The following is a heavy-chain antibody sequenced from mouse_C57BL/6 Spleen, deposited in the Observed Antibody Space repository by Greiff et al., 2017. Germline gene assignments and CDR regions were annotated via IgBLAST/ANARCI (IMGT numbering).Heavy chain of an antibody. CDR1: GYTFTDYE. J-gene: IGHJ4*01. D-gene: IGHD1-1*01. CDR2: IDPETGGT. Sequence: VQLQQSGAELVRPGASVTLSCKASGYTFTDYEMHWVKQTPVHGLEWIGAIDPETGGTAYNQKFKGKAILTADKSSSTAYMELRSLTSEDSAGYYCTREDGSSPLAIDYWGQGTSVTVSS. CDR3: TREDGSSPLAIDY. V-gene: IGHV1-15*01.